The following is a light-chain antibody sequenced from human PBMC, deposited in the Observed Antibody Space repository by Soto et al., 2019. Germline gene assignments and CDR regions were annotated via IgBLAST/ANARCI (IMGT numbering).Light chain of an antibody. J-gene: IGLJ1*01. CDR1: SSDVGGYNY. Sequence: QSALTQPASVSGSPGQSITISCTGTSSDVGGYNYVSWYQQYPGKAPKLMIYEVSNRPSGVSNRFSGSKSGNTASLTISGLQAEGEADYYCSSYTSNSTDVFGTGTKVTVL. CDR2: EVS. CDR3: SSYTSNSTDV. V-gene: IGLV2-14*01.